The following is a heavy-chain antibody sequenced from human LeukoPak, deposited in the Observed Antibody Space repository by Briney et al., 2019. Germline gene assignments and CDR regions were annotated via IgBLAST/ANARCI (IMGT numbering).Heavy chain of an antibody. J-gene: IGHJ4*02. Sequence: PGGSLKLSWAASGFTVSTNYMSWVRQAPGKGLGWVSVIYADGSTYYADSVKGRFTISRDNSKNTLYLQMNSLRAEDTAVYYCARSGAGWFDYWGQGTLVTVSS. V-gene: IGHV3-53*01. CDR2: IYADGST. CDR1: GFTVSTNY. D-gene: IGHD6-19*01. CDR3: ARSGAGWFDY.